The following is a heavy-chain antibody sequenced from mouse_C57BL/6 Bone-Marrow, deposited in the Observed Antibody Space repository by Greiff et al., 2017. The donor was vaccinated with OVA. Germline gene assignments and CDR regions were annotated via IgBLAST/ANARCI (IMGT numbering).Heavy chain of an antibody. V-gene: IGHV1-80*01. J-gene: IGHJ3*01. D-gene: IGHD2-2*01. CDR1: GYAFSSYW. CDR2: IYPGDGDT. CDR3: ARSRATMVTTEFAY. Sequence: VQVVESGAELVKPGASVKISCKASGYAFSSYWMNWVKQRPGKGLEWIGQIYPGDGDTNYNGKFKGKATLTADKSSSTAYMQLSSLTSEDSAVYFCARSRATMVTTEFAYWGQGTLVTVSA.